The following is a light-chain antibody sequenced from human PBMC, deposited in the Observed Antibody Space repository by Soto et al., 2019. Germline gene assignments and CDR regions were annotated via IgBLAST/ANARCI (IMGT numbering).Light chain of an antibody. CDR1: QGITNY. CDR2: AAS. V-gene: IGKV1-9*01. J-gene: IGKJ2*01. CDR3: QQLHSNPYT. Sequence: DIQLTQSPSFLSASVGDRVTITCRASQGITNYLAWYQQKPGTAPQLLIYAASTLQSGVPSRFSGSGSGTEFTLTITSLQPEDFATYYCQQLHSNPYTFGQGTKVEI.